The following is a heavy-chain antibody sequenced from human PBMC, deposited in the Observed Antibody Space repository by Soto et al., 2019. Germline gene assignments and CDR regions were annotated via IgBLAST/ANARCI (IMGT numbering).Heavy chain of an antibody. D-gene: IGHD2-21*02. J-gene: IGHJ4*02. CDR1: GFTFSSYS. V-gene: IGHV3-21*01. Sequence: EVQLVESGGGLVKPGGSLRLSCAASGFTFSSYSMNWVRQAPGKGLEWVSSISSSSSYIYYADSVKGRFTISRDNAKNSVYLQMSSLRAEDTAVYYCARDRDGDGHFDYWGQGTLVTVSS. CDR2: ISSSSSYI. CDR3: ARDRDGDGHFDY.